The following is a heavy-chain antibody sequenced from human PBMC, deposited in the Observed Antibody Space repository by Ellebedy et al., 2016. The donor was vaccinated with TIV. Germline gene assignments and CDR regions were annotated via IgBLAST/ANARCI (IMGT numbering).Heavy chain of an antibody. V-gene: IGHV5-10-1*01. CDR2: IDPSDSYT. D-gene: IGHD3-10*01. Sequence: GGSLRLSCKGSGYSFTSYWISWVRQMPGKGLEWMGRIDPSDSYTNYSPSFQGHVTISADKSISTAYLQWSSLKASDTAMYYCARGTMVRGPWGPWGQGTLVTVSS. CDR1: GYSFTSYW. J-gene: IGHJ5*02. CDR3: ARGTMVRGPWGP.